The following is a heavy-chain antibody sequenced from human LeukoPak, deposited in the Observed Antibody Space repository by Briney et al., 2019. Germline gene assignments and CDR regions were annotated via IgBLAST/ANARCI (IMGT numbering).Heavy chain of an antibody. Sequence: GGSLRLSCTTSGFTFRSYEMSRVRQAPGKGLEWVSYISDVGTTYYADSVKGRFTISRDNAKNSLFLQMNSLRAEDTAVYFCARENSGYDGGFDYWGQGTLVTVSS. D-gene: IGHD5-12*01. J-gene: IGHJ4*02. CDR3: ARENSGYDGGFDY. CDR1: GFTFRSYE. CDR2: ISDVGTT. V-gene: IGHV3-48*03.